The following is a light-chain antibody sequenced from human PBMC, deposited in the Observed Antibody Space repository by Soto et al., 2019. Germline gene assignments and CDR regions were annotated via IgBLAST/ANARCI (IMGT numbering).Light chain of an antibody. CDR1: QSVNGN. Sequence: EILMTQSPATLSVSPGERATLYCMASQSVNGNLAWYQQRPGQAPRLLISAASTRASGIPARFSGSGSVTEFTLTIGRLQSEDFAVYYCQQYNRWPRTFGQGTKVEIK. J-gene: IGKJ1*01. CDR2: AAS. V-gene: IGKV3-15*01. CDR3: QQYNRWPRT.